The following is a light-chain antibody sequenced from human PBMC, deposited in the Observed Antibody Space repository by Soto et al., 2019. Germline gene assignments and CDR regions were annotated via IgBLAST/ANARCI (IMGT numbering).Light chain of an antibody. CDR2: AAS. Sequence: IQLTQSPSSLSASVGDRVTITCRASQGISSYLAWYQQKPGKAPKLLIYAASTLQSGVPSRFSGSGSGTDFTRTISSLQPEDFSTDYCQQLNSYPLTFGGGNKVYI. CDR1: QGISSY. V-gene: IGKV1-9*01. CDR3: QQLNSYPLT. J-gene: IGKJ4*01.